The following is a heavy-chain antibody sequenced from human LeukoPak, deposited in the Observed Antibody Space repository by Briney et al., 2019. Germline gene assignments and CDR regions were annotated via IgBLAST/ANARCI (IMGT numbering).Heavy chain of an antibody. CDR3: GTLLSNGPFDY. Sequence: ASVKVSCKASGYTFTSYGISWVRQAPGQGLEWMGRINPNSGGTNYAQKFQGRVTMTRDTSISTAYMELSRLTSDDTAVYYCGTLLSNGPFDYWGQGTLVAVSS. V-gene: IGHV1-2*06. CDR1: GYTFTSYG. J-gene: IGHJ4*02. CDR2: INPNSGGT.